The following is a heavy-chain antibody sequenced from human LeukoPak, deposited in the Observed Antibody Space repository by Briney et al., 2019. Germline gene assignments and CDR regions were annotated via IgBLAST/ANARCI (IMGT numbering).Heavy chain of an antibody. CDR3: AKDRIVGATFGY. CDR2: IRYDGSNK. Sequence: SCKASGGTFSSYAISWVRQAPGKGLEWVAFIRYDGSNKYYADSVKGRFTISRDNSKNTLYLQMNSLRAEDTAVYYCAKDRIVGATFGYWGQGTLVTVSS. D-gene: IGHD1-26*01. CDR1: GGTFSSYA. V-gene: IGHV3-30*02. J-gene: IGHJ4*02.